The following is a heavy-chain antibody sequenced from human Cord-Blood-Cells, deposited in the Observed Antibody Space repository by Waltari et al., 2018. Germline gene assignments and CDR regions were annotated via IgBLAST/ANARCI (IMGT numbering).Heavy chain of an antibody. J-gene: IGHJ4*02. V-gene: IGHV4-34*01. D-gene: IGHD6-19*01. CDR1: GGSFSGSY. Sequence: QVQLQQWGAGLLKPSETLSLTCAVYGGSFSGSYWSWIRQPPGKGLEWIGEINHSGSTNYNPSLKSRVTISVDTSKNQFSLKLSSVTAADTAVYYCASLGIAVAGTEVWDYWGQGTLVTVSS. CDR3: ASLGIAVAGTEVWDY. CDR2: INHSGST.